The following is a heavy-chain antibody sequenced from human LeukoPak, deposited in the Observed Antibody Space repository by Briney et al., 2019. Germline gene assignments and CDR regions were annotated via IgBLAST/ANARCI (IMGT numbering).Heavy chain of an antibody. CDR3: AKGDSRGSYHYFDY. V-gene: IGHV3-30*18. Sequence: GGSLRLSCAASGFTFSSYSMNWVRQAPGKGLEWVAVISYDGGTEYYVDSVKGRFTISRDNSRNTVYLQMNSLRSEDTAVYYCAKGDSRGSYHYFDYWGQGTQVTVSS. CDR2: ISYDGGTE. J-gene: IGHJ4*02. CDR1: GFTFSSYS. D-gene: IGHD3-22*01.